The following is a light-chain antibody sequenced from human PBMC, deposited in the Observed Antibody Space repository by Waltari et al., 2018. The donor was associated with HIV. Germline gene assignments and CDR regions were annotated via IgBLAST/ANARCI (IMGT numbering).Light chain of an antibody. CDR3: LQYTFWPPYT. CDR1: KSSRSH. Sequence: EIVMMQFPGTLSVSPGARATLSCRASKSSRSHLAWYQQKPGQAPRLLIYAASNRATGIPARFSGSGSGTDFTLTISSLQPEDFAVYYCLQYTFWPPYTFGQGTKLEMK. CDR2: AAS. J-gene: IGKJ2*01. V-gene: IGKV3-15*01.